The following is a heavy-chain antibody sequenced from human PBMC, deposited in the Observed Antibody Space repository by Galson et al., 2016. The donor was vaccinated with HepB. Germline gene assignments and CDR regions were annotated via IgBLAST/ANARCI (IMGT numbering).Heavy chain of an antibody. D-gene: IGHD2/OR15-2a*01. V-gene: IGHV4-59*01. CDR2: VDYSGGT. CDR3: ARGRQLIDF. CDR1: GFTFSSFE. Sequence: LRLSCAASGFTFSSFEMTWVRQAPGKGLEWVGSVDYSGGTSYYPSLKSRVSISVDTSKNRFSLELTSVTAADTAVYYCARGRQLIDFWGQGTLVIVSS. J-gene: IGHJ4*02.